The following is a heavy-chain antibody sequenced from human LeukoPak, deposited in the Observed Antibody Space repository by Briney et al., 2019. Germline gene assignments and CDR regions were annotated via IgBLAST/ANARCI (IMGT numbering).Heavy chain of an antibody. CDR1: GFTFSSYS. Sequence: GGSLRLSCAASGFTFSSYSMNWVRQAPGKGREWVGSISSSSSYIYYADSVKGRFTISRDNAKNSLYLQMNSLRAEDTAVYYCATGGRQGYYGSGSYLGVDYWGQGTLVTVSS. CDR2: ISSSSSYI. J-gene: IGHJ4*02. D-gene: IGHD3-10*01. CDR3: ATGGRQGYYGSGSYLGVDY. V-gene: IGHV3-21*01.